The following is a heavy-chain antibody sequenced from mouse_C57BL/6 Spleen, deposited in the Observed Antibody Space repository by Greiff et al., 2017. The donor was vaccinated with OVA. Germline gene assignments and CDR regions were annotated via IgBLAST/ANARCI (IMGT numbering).Heavy chain of an antibody. D-gene: IGHD1-1*01. CDR2: IDPSDSYT. J-gene: IGHJ4*01. V-gene: IGHV1-50*01. CDR1: GYTFTSYW. CDR3: ARYDYGSSYGAMDY. Sequence: QVQLKESGAELVKPGASVKLSCKASGYTFTSYWMQWVKQRPGQGLEWIGEIDPSDSYTNYNQKFKGKATLTVDTSSSTAYMQLSSLTSEDSAVYYCARYDYGSSYGAMDYWGQGTSVTVSS.